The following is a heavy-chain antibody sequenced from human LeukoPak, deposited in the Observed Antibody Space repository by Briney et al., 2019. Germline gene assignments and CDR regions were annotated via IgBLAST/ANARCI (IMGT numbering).Heavy chain of an antibody. CDR3: ASPGAYCGGDCYWYRTEYFQH. Sequence: GTFSSYAXSWVRQAPGQGLEGMXGIIXXFGTANYAQKFQGRVTINTDESTRTAYMEVSRLRSGDTDVYYCASPGAYCGGDCYWYRTEYFQHWGQGTLVTVSS. CDR2: IIXXFGTA. V-gene: IGHV1-69*05. J-gene: IGHJ1*01. CDR1: GTFSSYA. D-gene: IGHD2-21*02.